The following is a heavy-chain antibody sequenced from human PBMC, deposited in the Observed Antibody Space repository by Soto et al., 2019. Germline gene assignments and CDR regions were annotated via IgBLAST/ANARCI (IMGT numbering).Heavy chain of an antibody. J-gene: IGHJ4*02. V-gene: IGHV3-21*01. CDR1: GFTFSSYS. CDR2: ISSSSSYI. D-gene: IGHD3-3*01. CDR3: ARGTRYYDFWSGYYHYFDY. Sequence: GGSLRLSCAASGFTFSSYSMNWVRQAPGKGLEWVSSISSSSSYIYYADSVKGRFTISRDNAKNSLYLQMNSLGAEDTAVYYCARGTRYYDFWSGYYHYFDYWGQGTLVTVSS.